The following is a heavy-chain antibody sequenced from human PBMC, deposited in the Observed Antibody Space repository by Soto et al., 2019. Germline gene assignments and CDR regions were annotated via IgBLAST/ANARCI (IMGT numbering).Heavy chain of an antibody. J-gene: IGHJ6*02. V-gene: IGHV3-20*04. D-gene: IGHD2-15*01. CDR3: AAGVVVAARSYYYYYYGMDV. Sequence: PGGSLRLSCAASGFTFDDYGMSWVRQAPGKGLEWVSGINWNGGSTGYADSVKGRFTISRDNAKNSLYLQMNSLRAEDTAVYYCAAGVVVAARSYYYYYYGMDVWGQGTTVTVSS. CDR2: INWNGGST. CDR1: GFTFDDYG.